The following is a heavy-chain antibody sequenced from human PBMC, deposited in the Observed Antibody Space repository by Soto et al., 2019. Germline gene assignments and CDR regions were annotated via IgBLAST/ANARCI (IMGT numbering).Heavy chain of an antibody. J-gene: IGHJ4*02. CDR2: LGVSDDR. CDR3: TRGPRASSTGTGAH. CDR1: GFTLSLYT. V-gene: IGHV3-21*01. Sequence: GGSLRLSCAASGFTLSLYTINWVRQAPGKGLEWVSSLGVSDDRFYADSVKGRFTISRDNARNTLYLQMNSLRAEDTAVYYCTRGPRASSTGTGAHWGQGTLVTVSS. D-gene: IGHD1-1*01.